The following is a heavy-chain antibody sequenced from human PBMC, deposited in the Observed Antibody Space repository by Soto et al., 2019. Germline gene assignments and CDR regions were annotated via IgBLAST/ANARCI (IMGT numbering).Heavy chain of an antibody. D-gene: IGHD3-10*01. CDR2: ISYDGGVQ. CDR1: GFTFTRYA. J-gene: IGHJ3*02. CDR3: AREEGRRVGDEPFEI. V-gene: IGHV3-30-3*01. Sequence: QVQLVESGGGVVQPGGSLRLSCAASGFTFTRYAIHWVRQAPGKGLEWVAAISYDGGVQYYADSVVGRFTISRDNSRETVDLPMNSLRPEDTSVFYCAREEGRRVGDEPFEIWGQGTVVTVSS.